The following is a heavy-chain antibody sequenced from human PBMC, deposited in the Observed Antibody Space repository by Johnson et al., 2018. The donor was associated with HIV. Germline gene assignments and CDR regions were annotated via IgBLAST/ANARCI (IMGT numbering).Heavy chain of an antibody. Sequence: VQLVESGGGLVKPGGSLRLSCAASGFTFSDYYMSWIRQAPGKGLEWISLIRWDGAITSYVDDVKGRFTISRDNSSNSLFLQRNSLRAADTALYYCARAEIYEGRVGDLALDMWGRGTMVTVS. V-gene: IGHV3-43D*03. J-gene: IGHJ3*02. D-gene: IGHD3-10*01. CDR3: ARAEIYEGRVGDLALDM. CDR2: IRWDGAIT. CDR1: GFTFSDYY.